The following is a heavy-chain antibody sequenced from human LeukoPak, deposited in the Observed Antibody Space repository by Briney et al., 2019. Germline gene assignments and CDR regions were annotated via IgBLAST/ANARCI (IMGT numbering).Heavy chain of an antibody. CDR3: ARLYGDYFDY. V-gene: IGHV3-74*01. CDR1: GFTFSSYW. D-gene: IGHD4-17*01. Sequence: GGSLRLPCAASGFTFSSYWMHWVRQAPGKGLAWVSRINSDGSSTSYADSVKGRFAISRDNAKNTLYLQMNSLRAEDTAVYYCARLYGDYFDYWGQGTLVTVSS. J-gene: IGHJ4*02. CDR2: INSDGSST.